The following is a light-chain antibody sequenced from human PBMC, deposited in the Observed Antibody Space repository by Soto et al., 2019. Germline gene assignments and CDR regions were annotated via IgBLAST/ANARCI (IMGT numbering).Light chain of an antibody. Sequence: EIVLTQSPATLSLSPGERATLSCRASQSISSFLTWYQHKPGQAPRLLIYDASKRATGTPARFSGSGSGTALTLTIPSLEPEDVGVYYCQQRSNSYTLGPGTKLEIK. CDR1: QSISSF. J-gene: IGKJ2*01. CDR2: DAS. V-gene: IGKV3-11*01. CDR3: QQRSNSYT.